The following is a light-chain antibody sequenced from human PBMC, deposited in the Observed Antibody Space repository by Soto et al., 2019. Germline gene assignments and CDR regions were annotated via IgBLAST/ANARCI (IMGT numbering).Light chain of an antibody. CDR1: SSNFGNDY. Sequence: QSVLNQPPSASGTPGQKVSISCSGSSSNFGNDYVYWYRQLPGTAPKLLIYRNNQRPSEAPDRFSASKSGTSASLAICGLQSEDEADYYCAAWDDSLSVVFGGGTKVTVL. J-gene: IGLJ3*02. V-gene: IGLV1-47*01. CDR2: RNN. CDR3: AAWDDSLSVV.